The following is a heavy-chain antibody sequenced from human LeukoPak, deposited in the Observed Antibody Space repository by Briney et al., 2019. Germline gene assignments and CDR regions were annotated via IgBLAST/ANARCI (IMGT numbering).Heavy chain of an antibody. D-gene: IGHD5-18*01. V-gene: IGHV1-18*01. Sequence: ASVKVSCKVSGYTLTELSMHWVRQAPGKGLEWMGWISAYNGNTNYAQKLQGRVTMTTDTSTSTAYMELRSLRSDDTAVYYCASGYSYGFVEYWGQGTLVTVSS. CDR3: ASGYSYGFVEY. J-gene: IGHJ4*02. CDR1: GYTLTELS. CDR2: ISAYNGNT.